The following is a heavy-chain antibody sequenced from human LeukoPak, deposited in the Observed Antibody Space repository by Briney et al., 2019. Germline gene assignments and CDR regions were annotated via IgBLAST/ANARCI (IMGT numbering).Heavy chain of an antibody. V-gene: IGHV3-21*01. Sequence: GGSLRLSCAASGFTFSSYSMNWVRQAPGKGLEWVSSISSSSSYIYYADSVKGRFTISRYNAKNSLYLQMNSLRAEDTAVYYCAVDCSSTSCYFDYWGQGTLVTVS. CDR2: ISSSSSYI. J-gene: IGHJ4*02. CDR3: AVDCSSTSCYFDY. D-gene: IGHD2-2*01. CDR1: GFTFSSYS.